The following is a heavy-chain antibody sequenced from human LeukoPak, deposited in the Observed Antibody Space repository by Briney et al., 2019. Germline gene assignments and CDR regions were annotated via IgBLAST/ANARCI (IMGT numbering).Heavy chain of an antibody. D-gene: IGHD4-11*01. J-gene: IGHJ4*02. Sequence: SETLSLTCTVSGGSISSYYWSWIRQPPGKGLEWIGYIYYSGSTYFNPSLKSRVTISVDTSKNQFSLKLSSVTAADTAVYYCARGGNYALFDYWGQGTLVTVSS. V-gene: IGHV4-59*12. CDR2: IYYSGST. CDR1: GGSISSYY. CDR3: ARGGNYALFDY.